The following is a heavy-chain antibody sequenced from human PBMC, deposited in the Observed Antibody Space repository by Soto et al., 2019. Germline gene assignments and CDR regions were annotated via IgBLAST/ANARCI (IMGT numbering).Heavy chain of an antibody. CDR2: ISGSGGST. D-gene: IGHD3-22*01. Sequence: EVQLLESGGGLVQPGGSLRLSCAASGFTFSSHAMSWVRQAPGKGLEWVSAISGSGGSTYYADSVKGRFTISRDNSKNTLYLQMNSLRAEDTAVYYCARENTDSSGYLGIDYWGQGTLVTVSS. J-gene: IGHJ4*02. CDR1: GFTFSSHA. CDR3: ARENTDSSGYLGIDY. V-gene: IGHV3-23*01.